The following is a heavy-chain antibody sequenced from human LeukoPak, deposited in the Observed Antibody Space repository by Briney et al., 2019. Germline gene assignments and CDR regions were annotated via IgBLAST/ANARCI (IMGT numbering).Heavy chain of an antibody. J-gene: IGHJ4*02. CDR3: ARADYGHYFDY. Sequence: ASVKVSCKASGYAFTGYYMHWVRQAPGQGLEWMGWINPTSGGTNYARKFQGRVTMTRDTSISTAYMELSRLTSDDTAVYYCARADYGHYFDYWGQGTLVTVSS. CDR2: INPTSGGT. V-gene: IGHV1-2*02. D-gene: IGHD4-17*01. CDR1: GYAFTGYY.